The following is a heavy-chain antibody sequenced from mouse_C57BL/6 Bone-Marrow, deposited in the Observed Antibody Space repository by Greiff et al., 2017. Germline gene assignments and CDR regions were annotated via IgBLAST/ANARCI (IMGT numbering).Heavy chain of an antibody. CDR2: IDPNSGGT. J-gene: IGHJ3*01. CDR1: GYTFTSYW. CDR3: ARPPIYYYGSSPWLAY. V-gene: IGHV1-72*01. D-gene: IGHD1-1*01. Sequence: QVQLQQPGAELVKPGASVKLSCKASGYTFTSYWMHWVKQRPGRGLEWIGRIDPNSGGTKYNEKFKGKATLTVDKPSSTAYLQLIRLTSEDSAAYYCARPPIYYYGSSPWLAYGGKGTLVTVSA.